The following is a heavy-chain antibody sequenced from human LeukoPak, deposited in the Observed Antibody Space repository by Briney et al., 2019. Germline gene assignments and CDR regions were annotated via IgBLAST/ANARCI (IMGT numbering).Heavy chain of an antibody. V-gene: IGHV3-30*02. CDR1: GFTFSSYG. CDR2: IRYDGSNK. D-gene: IGHD2-2*01. Sequence: GGSLRLSCAASGFTFSSYGMHWVRQAPGKGLEWVAFIRYDGSNKYYADSVKGRFTISRDNSKNTLYLQMNSLRAEDTAVYYCAKPPARIVVVPFDYWGQGTLVTVSS. CDR3: AKPPARIVVVPFDY. J-gene: IGHJ4*02.